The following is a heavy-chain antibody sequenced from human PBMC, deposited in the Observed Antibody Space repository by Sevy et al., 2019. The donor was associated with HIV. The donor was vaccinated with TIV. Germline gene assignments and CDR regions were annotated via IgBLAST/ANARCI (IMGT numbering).Heavy chain of an antibody. D-gene: IGHD3-22*01. J-gene: IGHJ4*02. V-gene: IGHV1-24*01. CDR2: VDPEDDQT. CDR1: GNTLTEFA. Sequence: ASVKVSCKVSGNTLTEFAMHWVRQAPGKGLEWMGTVDPEDDQTIYAQNFQDRVTMTEDTSTEAAFMGPSGLRSDDTGVYYCATTKDYYDSSAYPFDYWGQGTLVTVSS. CDR3: ATTKDYYDSSAYPFDY.